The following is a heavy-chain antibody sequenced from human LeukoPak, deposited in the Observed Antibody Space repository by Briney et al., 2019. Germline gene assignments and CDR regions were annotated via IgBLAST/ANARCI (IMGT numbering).Heavy chain of an antibody. V-gene: IGHV3-21*04. CDR2: ISSSSSYI. CDR3: TRDPTMVRGASDY. Sequence: GGSLRLSCAASGFTFSSYSMNWVRQAPGKGLEWVSSISSSSSYIYYADSVKGRFTTSRDNAKKSLYLQMNSLRAEDTAVYYCTRDPTMVRGASDYWGQGTLVTVSS. J-gene: IGHJ4*02. CDR1: GFTFSSYS. D-gene: IGHD3-10*01.